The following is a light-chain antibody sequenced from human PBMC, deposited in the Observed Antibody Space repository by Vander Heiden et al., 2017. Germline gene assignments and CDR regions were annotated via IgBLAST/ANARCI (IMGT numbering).Light chain of an antibody. CDR2: AAS. Sequence: DIQMTQSPSSLSASVGDRVTITCRASQSIRNYLNWYQQKPGKAPKVLIYAASNLQSGVPSKFSGSGSGTDFTLTISSLQSEDFATYYCQQTYSTPFTFGPGTKVHIK. CDR1: QSIRNY. CDR3: QQTYSTPFT. V-gene: IGKV1-39*01. J-gene: IGKJ3*01.